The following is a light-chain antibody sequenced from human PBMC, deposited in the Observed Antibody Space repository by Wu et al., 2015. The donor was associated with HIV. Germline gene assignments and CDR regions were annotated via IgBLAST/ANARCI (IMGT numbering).Light chain of an antibody. CDR2: GSS. CDR3: QQYNNWPPGVT. CDR1: QSVSTN. Sequence: ETVLTQSPATLSLSPGERGTLSCRASQSVSTNLAWYQQKPGQAPRLLIYGSSIRATGIPARFSGSGSGTEFTLTISSLQSEDFAVYYCQQYNNWPPGVTFGGGTKVEIK. J-gene: IGKJ4*01. V-gene: IGKV3-15*01.